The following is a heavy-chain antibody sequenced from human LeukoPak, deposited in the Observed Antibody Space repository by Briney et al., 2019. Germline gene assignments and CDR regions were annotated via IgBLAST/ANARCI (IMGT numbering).Heavy chain of an antibody. D-gene: IGHD6-13*01. CDR2: IRYDGDYE. V-gene: IGHV3-30*02. Sequence: GGSLRLSCAASGFTFSSYGLHWVRQAPGKGLEWVAFIRYDGDYEYYEDSVKGRFTISRDNSKNTLYLQMNSLRVEDTAVYYCARGQQVDYWGQGTLVTDSS. J-gene: IGHJ4*02. CDR1: GFTFSSYG. CDR3: ARGQQVDY.